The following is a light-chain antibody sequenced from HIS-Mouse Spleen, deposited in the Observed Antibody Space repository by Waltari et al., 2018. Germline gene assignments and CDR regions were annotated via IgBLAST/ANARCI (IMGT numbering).Light chain of an antibody. Sequence: SYELTQPPSVSVSPGQTARITCPGAALPKKYAYWYQQKSGQAPVLVIYEDSKRPSGIPERFSGSSSGTMATLTISGAQVEDEADYYCYSTDSSGNHRIFGTGTKVTVL. CDR1: ALPKKY. CDR2: EDS. J-gene: IGLJ1*01. CDR3: YSTDSSGNHRI. V-gene: IGLV3-10*01.